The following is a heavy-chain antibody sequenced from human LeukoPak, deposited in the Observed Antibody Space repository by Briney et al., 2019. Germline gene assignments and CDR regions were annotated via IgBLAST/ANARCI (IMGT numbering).Heavy chain of an antibody. CDR2: IYYSGST. CDR1: GGSISSYY. V-gene: IGHV4-59*08. Sequence: SETLSLTCTVSGGSISSYYWSWIRQPPGKGLEWIGYIYYSGSTNYNPSLKSRVTISVDTSKNQFSLKLSSVTAADTVVYYCARSYCSGGSCYPDFVPYWFDPWGQGTLVTVSS. D-gene: IGHD2-15*01. CDR3: ARSYCSGGSCYPDFVPYWFDP. J-gene: IGHJ5*02.